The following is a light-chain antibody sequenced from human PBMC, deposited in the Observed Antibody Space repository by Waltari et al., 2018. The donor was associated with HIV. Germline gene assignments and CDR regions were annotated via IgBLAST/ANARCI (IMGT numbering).Light chain of an antibody. CDR2: LNSDGSH. Sequence: QLVLTQSPSTSASLGASVKLTCTLSSGHNTYAIAWHQQQPEKGPRYLMRLNSDGSHSKGDGIPARFSGSSSGSERYLIISSLQSEDEADYYCQTWCSGIRVFGGGTKLTVL. J-gene: IGLJ3*02. CDR3: QTWCSGIRV. CDR1: SGHNTYA. V-gene: IGLV4-69*01.